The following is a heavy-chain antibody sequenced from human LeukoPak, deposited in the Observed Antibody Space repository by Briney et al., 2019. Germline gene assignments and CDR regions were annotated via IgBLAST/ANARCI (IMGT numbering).Heavy chain of an antibody. J-gene: IGHJ4*02. CDR1: GFTFSDHY. Sequence: GGSLRLSCAASGFTFSDHYMDWVRQAPGKGLEWVGRTRNKANSYTTEYAASVKGRFTISRDDSKNSLYLQMNSLKTEDTAVYYCAILNCGGDCYPGHFDYWGQGTLVTVSS. CDR2: TRNKANSYTT. V-gene: IGHV3-72*01. D-gene: IGHD2-21*01. CDR3: AILNCGGDCYPGHFDY.